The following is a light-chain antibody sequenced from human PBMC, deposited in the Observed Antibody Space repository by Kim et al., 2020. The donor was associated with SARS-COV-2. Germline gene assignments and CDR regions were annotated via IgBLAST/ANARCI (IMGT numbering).Light chain of an antibody. V-gene: IGLV1-40*01. CDR3: QSYDSSLSGYV. J-gene: IGLJ1*01. CDR1: SSNTGAGYD. Sequence: QRVTSSCAGSSSNTGAGYDVHWYQQLPGTAPKLLIYGNSNRPSGVPDRFSGSKSGTSASLAITWLQAEDEADYYCQSYDSSLSGYVFGTGTKVTVL. CDR2: GNS.